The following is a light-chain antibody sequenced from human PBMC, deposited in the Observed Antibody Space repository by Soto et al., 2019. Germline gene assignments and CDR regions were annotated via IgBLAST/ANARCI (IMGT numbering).Light chain of an antibody. J-gene: IGKJ4*01. Sequence: DIQMTQSPSSLSASVGDRVTITCRSSQSIANYLSWYQQKPGKAPNLLIYAASSLQSGVPSRFSGSASGTDFTLTISSLQPEDFATYYCQQSYTTPLTFGGGTKVEIK. CDR1: QSIANY. V-gene: IGKV1-39*01. CDR2: AAS. CDR3: QQSYTTPLT.